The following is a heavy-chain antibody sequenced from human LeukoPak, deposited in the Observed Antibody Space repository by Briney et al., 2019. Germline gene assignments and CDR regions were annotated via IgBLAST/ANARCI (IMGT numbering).Heavy chain of an antibody. CDR3: ANSDSAVSTYALDI. CDR2: ISWNSGTI. D-gene: IGHD1-1*01. Sequence: PGGSLRLSCAAFGFTFGDYAMYWVRQVPGKGMEWVSDISWNSGTIGYADSVKGRFTSSRDNAKKSLYLQMNSLRPEDTAMYYCANSDSAVSTYALDIWGQGTLVTVSS. J-gene: IGHJ3*02. CDR1: GFTFGDYA. V-gene: IGHV3-9*01.